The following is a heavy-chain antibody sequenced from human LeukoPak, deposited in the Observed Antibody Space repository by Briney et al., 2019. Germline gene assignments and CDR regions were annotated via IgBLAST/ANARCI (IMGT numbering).Heavy chain of an antibody. CDR2: ISGSSGST. V-gene: IGHV3-23*01. Sequence: GGSLRLSCAASGFTFSSYAMNWVRQAPGKGLEWVSAISGSSGSTCYADSVKGRFTISRDNSKNTLYLQMNSLRAEDTAVYYWAKWCCIAAAPLDYYYGMDVWGQGTTVTVSS. CDR1: GFTFSSYA. D-gene: IGHD6-13*01. CDR3: AKWCCIAAAPLDYYYGMDV. J-gene: IGHJ6*02.